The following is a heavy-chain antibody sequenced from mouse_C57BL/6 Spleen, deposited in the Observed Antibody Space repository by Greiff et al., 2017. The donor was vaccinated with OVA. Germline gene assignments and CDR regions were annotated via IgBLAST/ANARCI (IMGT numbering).Heavy chain of an antibody. Sequence: QVQLKESGAELAKPGASVKLSCKASGYTFTSYWMHWVKQRPGQGLEWIGYINPSSGYTKYNQKFKDKATLTADTSSSTAYMQLSSLTYEDSAVYYCASPSVATADYYAMDYWGQGTSVTVSS. CDR1: GYTFTSYW. CDR3: ASPSVATADYYAMDY. CDR2: INPSSGYT. V-gene: IGHV1-7*01. D-gene: IGHD1-1*01. J-gene: IGHJ4*01.